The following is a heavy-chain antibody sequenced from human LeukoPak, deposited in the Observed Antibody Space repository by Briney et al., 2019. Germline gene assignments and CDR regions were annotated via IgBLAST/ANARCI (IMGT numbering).Heavy chain of an antibody. Sequence: GGSLRLSCAASGFTFSSYAMSWVRQAPGKGLEWVSAISGSGGSTYYADSVKGRFTISRDNSKNTLYLQMNSLRAEDTAVYYCAKDLMRYFDWLPPTSFDYWGRGTLVTVSS. V-gene: IGHV3-23*01. CDR1: GFTFSSYA. J-gene: IGHJ4*02. CDR3: AKDLMRYFDWLPPTSFDY. D-gene: IGHD3-9*01. CDR2: ISGSGGST.